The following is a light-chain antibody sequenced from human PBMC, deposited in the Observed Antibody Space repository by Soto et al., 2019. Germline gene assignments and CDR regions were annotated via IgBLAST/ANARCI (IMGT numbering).Light chain of an antibody. CDR3: MIWHSSAWV. CDR2: EVS. Sequence: QAVLTQPASVSAAPGQSITISCAGTSSDVGGWPHVSWYQQHPGKAPKLVIYEVSNRPSGVSSRFSGSKSGSTASLTISGLQAEDEADYYCMIWHSSAWVFGGGTKLTVL. CDR1: SSDVGGWPH. J-gene: IGLJ3*02. V-gene: IGLV2-14*01.